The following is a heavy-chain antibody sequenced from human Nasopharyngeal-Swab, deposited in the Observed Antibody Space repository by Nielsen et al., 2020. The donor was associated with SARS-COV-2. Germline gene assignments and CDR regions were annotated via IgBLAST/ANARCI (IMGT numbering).Heavy chain of an antibody. V-gene: IGHV1-18*01. CDR1: GYTFTSYD. CDR3: ARDKGGIAVAGTLDYFDY. D-gene: IGHD6-19*01. CDR2: ISAYNGNT. J-gene: IGHJ4*02. Sequence: ASVKVSCKASGYTFTSYDISWVRQAPGQGLEWMGWISAYNGNTNYAQKLQGRVTMTTDTSTSTAYMELRSLRSDDTAVYYCARDKGGIAVAGTLDYFDYWGQGTLVTVSS.